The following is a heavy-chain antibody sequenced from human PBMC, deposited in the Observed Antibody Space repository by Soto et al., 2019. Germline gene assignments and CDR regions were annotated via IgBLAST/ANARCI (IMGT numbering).Heavy chain of an antibody. CDR3: ARHQRPTYYYGSGSYWGPTRTKVDWFDP. Sequence: PSETLSLTCTVSDGSISSYYWSWIRQPPGKGLEWIGYIYYSGSTNYNPSLKSRVTISVDTSKNQFSLKLSSVTAADTAVYYCARHQRPTYYYGSGSYWGPTRTKVDWFDPWGQGTLVTVSS. D-gene: IGHD3-10*01. CDR1: DGSISSYY. V-gene: IGHV4-59*08. J-gene: IGHJ5*02. CDR2: IYYSGST.